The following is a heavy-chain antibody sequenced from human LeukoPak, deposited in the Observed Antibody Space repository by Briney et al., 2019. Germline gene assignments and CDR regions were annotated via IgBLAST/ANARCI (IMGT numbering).Heavy chain of an antibody. CDR1: GYAFTSYD. J-gene: IGHJ4*02. Sequence: ASVKFSCKASGYAFTSYDINWVRQATGQGLEWMGWMNPNSGDTGYAQKFQGRVTMTRNTSISTAYMILSSLRSEDTAVYYCARISNMATTPDSWGQGTLVTVSS. D-gene: IGHD5-24*01. CDR2: MNPNSGDT. CDR3: ARISNMATTPDS. V-gene: IGHV1-8*01.